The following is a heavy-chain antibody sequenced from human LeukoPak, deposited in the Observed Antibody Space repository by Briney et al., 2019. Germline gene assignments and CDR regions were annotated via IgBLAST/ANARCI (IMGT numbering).Heavy chain of an antibody. J-gene: IGHJ4*02. V-gene: IGHV3-21*01. CDR2: ISSSSSYI. D-gene: IGHD5-18*01. CDR1: GFTFSSYS. Sequence: GGSLRLSCAASGFTFSSYSMNWVRQAPGKGLEWVSSISSSSSYIYYADSVKGRFTISRDNAKNSLYLQMNSLRAEDTAVYYCARDIFQNGYSCGYGYFDYWGQGTLVTVSS. CDR3: ARDIFQNGYSCGYGYFDY.